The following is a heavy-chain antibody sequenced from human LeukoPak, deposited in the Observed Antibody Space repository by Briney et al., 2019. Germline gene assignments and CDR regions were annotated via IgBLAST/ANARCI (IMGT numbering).Heavy chain of an antibody. CDR1: GGSFSGYY. CDR2: INHSGST. D-gene: IGHD6-13*01. V-gene: IGHV4-34*01. CDR3: ARVYYSSSYDYWYFDL. Sequence: APETLSLTCAVYGGSFSGYYWSWIRQPPGKGLEWIGEINHSGSTNYNPSLKSRVTISVDTSKNQFSLKLSSVTAADTAVYYCARVYYSSSYDYWYFDLWGRGTLVTVSS. J-gene: IGHJ2*01.